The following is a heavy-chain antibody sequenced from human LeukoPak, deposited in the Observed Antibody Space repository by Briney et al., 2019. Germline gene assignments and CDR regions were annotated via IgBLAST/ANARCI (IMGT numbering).Heavy chain of an antibody. D-gene: IGHD3-10*01. CDR2: IYSSGNT. CDR3: ASDYYGSGSYYNH. V-gene: IGHV4-4*07. Sequence: PSETLSLTCIVSGGSISNYYWSWIRQPAGKGLEWIGRIYSSGNTNYNPSLKSRVTMSVDTSRNQFSLKLSSVTAADTAVYYCASDYYGSGSYYNHWGQGTLVTVSS. CDR1: GGSISNYY. J-gene: IGHJ5*02.